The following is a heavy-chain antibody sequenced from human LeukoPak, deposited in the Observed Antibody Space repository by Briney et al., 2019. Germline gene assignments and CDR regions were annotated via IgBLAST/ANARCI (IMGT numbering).Heavy chain of an antibody. CDR3: AKSRIPYYYYYMDV. CDR1: GFTFSSYG. CDR2: IRYDGSNK. J-gene: IGHJ6*03. Sequence: GGSLRLSCAASGFTFSSYGMHWVRQAPGKGLEWVAFIRYDGSNKYYADSVKGRFTISRDNSKSTLYLQMNSLRAEDTAVYYCAKSRIPYYYYYMDVWGKGTTVTVSS. V-gene: IGHV3-30*02. D-gene: IGHD2/OR15-2a*01.